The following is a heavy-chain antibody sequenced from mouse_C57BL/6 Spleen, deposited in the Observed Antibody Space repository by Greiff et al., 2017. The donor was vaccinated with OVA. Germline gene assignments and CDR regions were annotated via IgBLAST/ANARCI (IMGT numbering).Heavy chain of an antibody. CDR3: ARTGYSIWYFDV. Sequence: QVQLQQSGPELVKPGASVKISCKASGYAFSSSWMNWVKQRPGKGLEWIGRIYPGDGDTNYNGKFKGKATLTADKSSSTAYMQLSSLTSEDSAVYFCARTGYSIWYFDVWGTGTTVTVSS. D-gene: IGHD2-5*01. CDR1: GYAFSSSW. CDR2: IYPGDGDT. J-gene: IGHJ1*03. V-gene: IGHV1-82*01.